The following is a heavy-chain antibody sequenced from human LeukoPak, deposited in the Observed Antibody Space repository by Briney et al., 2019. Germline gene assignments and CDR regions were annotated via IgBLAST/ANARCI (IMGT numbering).Heavy chain of an antibody. CDR1: GFTVSSNY. CDR2: ISNSGGVT. V-gene: IGHV3-23*01. CDR3: AKISDYSSNFDY. Sequence: GGSLRLSCAASGFTVSSNYMSWVRQAPGKGLEWVSAISNSGGVTFYADSVRGRFTISRDNSKNTLYLQLNSLRAEDTALYYCAKISDYSSNFDYWGQGTLVTVSS. D-gene: IGHD5/OR15-5a*01. J-gene: IGHJ4*02.